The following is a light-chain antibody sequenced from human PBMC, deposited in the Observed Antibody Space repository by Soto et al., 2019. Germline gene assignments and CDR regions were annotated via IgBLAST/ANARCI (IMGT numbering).Light chain of an antibody. J-gene: IGLJ2*01. CDR2: RDS. Sequence: SYELTQPLSVSVALGQTARITCGGNNIGSKNVHWYQQKPGQAPVLVIYRDSNRPSGIPERFSGSNSGNTATLNINRAQVGDEADYYCQVWDSSTVFGGGTKLTVL. CDR1: NIGSKN. V-gene: IGLV3-9*01. CDR3: QVWDSSTV.